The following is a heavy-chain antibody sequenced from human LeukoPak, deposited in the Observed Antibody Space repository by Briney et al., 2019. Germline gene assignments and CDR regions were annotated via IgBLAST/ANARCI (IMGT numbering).Heavy chain of an antibody. Sequence: GGSLRLSCAASGFTFGSYSMNWVRQAPGKGLEWVSYISSSSSTIYYADSVKGRFTISRDNAKNSLYLQMNSLRAEDTAVYYCASSYCSSTSCYSVPWGQGTLVTVSS. D-gene: IGHD2-2*01. CDR1: GFTFGSYS. V-gene: IGHV3-48*01. CDR3: ASSYCSSTSCYSVP. CDR2: ISSSSSTI. J-gene: IGHJ5*02.